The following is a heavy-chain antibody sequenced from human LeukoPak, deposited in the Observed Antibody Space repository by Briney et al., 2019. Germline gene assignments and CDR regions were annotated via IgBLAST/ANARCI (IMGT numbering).Heavy chain of an antibody. V-gene: IGHV1-18*01. CDR1: GYTFTSYG. CDR3: ANGRHYGY. CDR2: ISAYNGHT. J-gene: IGHJ4*02. D-gene: IGHD3-10*01. Sequence: ASVKVSCKASGYTFTSYGISWVRQAPGQGLEWMGWISAYNGHTKSAQKIQGRVTMTTDTSTSTAHMELRSLRSDDTAVYYCANGRHYGYWGQGTLVTVSS.